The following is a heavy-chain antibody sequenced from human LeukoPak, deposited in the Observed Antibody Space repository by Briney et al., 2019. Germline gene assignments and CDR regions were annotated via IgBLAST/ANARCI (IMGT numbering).Heavy chain of an antibody. Sequence: SETLSLTCSVSGDSVISGLYYWTWVRQPPGKGLEWIGYVYHSGSTTYNPSLKSRVTISIDTSRNKFSLKLRSVTAADTAMYYCARGKYYGDSDFWGQGTLVIVSS. CDR3: ARGKYYGDSDF. CDR2: VYHSGST. V-gene: IGHV4-61*01. D-gene: IGHD3-3*01. J-gene: IGHJ4*02. CDR1: GDSVISGLYY.